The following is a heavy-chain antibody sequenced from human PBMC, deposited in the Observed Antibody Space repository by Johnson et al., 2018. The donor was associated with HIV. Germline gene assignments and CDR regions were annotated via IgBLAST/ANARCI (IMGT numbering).Heavy chain of an antibody. D-gene: IGHD4-23*01. CDR3: ARDGGETVVGSGAFDI. V-gene: IGHV3-30*04. CDR1: GFTFSSYA. Sequence: QVQLVESGGGVVQPGRSLRLSCAASGFTFSSYAMHWVRQAPGKGLAWVAVISYDGSNKYYADSVKGRFTISRDNSKNTLYLQMNSLRAEDTAVYYCARDGGETVVGSGAFDIWGQGTMVTVSS. J-gene: IGHJ3*02. CDR2: ISYDGSNK.